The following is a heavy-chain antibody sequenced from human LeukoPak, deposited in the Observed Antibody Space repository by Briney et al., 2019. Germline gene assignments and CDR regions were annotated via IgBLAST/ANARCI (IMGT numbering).Heavy chain of an antibody. J-gene: IGHJ4*02. V-gene: IGHV4-34*01. CDR3: ARGQGYDFWSGYYGYYFDY. Sequence: SETLSLTCAVYGGSFSGYYWSWIRQPPGKGLEWIGEINHSGSTNYNPSLKSRVTISVDTSKNQFSLKLSSVTAADTAVYYCARGQGYDFWSGYYGYYFDYWGQGTLVTVSS. CDR2: INHSGST. D-gene: IGHD3-3*01. CDR1: GGSFSGYY.